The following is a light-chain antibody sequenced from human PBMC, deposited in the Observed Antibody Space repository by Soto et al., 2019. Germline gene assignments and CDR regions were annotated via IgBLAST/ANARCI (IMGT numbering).Light chain of an antibody. CDR3: QQYDTSSWT. CDR1: QSVSASH. V-gene: IGKV3-20*01. CDR2: DES. J-gene: IGKJ1*01. Sequence: EIVLTQSPGTLSLSPGERATLSCRASQSVSASHLAWYQQKPGQAPRILVYDESSRATGIPDRFSGSGSGTDLNLIISRLEPEDFAVYFCQQYDTSSWTCGQGTKVDI.